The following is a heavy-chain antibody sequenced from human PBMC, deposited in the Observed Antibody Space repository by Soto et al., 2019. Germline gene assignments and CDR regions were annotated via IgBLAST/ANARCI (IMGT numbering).Heavy chain of an antibody. Sequence: PGGSLRLSCAASGFTFRTSAMHWVRQAPGKGLEWVAFISYDGSLKYYADSVKGRFTISRDNSNNTLSLEMNSLRTEDTAVYYCARDLYSYGYPDYWGQGTLVTVSS. CDR3: ARDLYSYGYPDY. V-gene: IGHV3-30*03. D-gene: IGHD5-18*01. CDR1: GFTFRTSA. J-gene: IGHJ4*02. CDR2: ISYDGSLK.